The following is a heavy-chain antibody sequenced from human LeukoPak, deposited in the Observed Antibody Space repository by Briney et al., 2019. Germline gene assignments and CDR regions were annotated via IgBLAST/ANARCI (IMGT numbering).Heavy chain of an antibody. CDR3: ATEIPYSSGWNPFDY. CDR1: GYTLTELS. J-gene: IGHJ4*02. CDR2: FDPEDGET. V-gene: IGHV1-24*01. Sequence: ASVKVSCKVSGYTLTELSMHWVRQAPGKGLEWMGGFDPEDGETIYAQKFQGRVTMTEDTSTDTAYMELSSLRSEDTAVYYCATEIPYSSGWNPFDYWGQGTLVTVSS. D-gene: IGHD6-19*01.